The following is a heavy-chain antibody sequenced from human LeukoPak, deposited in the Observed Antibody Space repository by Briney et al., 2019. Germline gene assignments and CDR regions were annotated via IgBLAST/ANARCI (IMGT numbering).Heavy chain of an antibody. D-gene: IGHD5-18*01. V-gene: IGHV1-18*01. Sequence: ASVKVSCKASGYTFTSYGISWVRQAPGQGLEWMGWISAYTGNTNYAQKLQGRVTMTTDTSTSTAYMELRSLRSDDTAVYYCARDHGYGLRAPATGYNWFDPWGQGTLVTVSS. CDR1: GYTFTSYG. CDR2: ISAYTGNT. J-gene: IGHJ5*02. CDR3: ARDHGYGLRAPATGYNWFDP.